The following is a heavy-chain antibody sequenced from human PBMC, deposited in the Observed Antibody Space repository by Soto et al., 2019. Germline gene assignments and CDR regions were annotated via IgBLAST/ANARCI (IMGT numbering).Heavy chain of an antibody. Sequence: SEPMPLPCSVVEGNSINLVCRWIRQPPGKGLEWIGYIYFGGTTQSNPSLKGRATISLDTSKNQFSLQLNSVTPEDTAVYCCARHNNGWLDFDFWGQGTLVTVSS. CDR2: IYFGGTT. CDR3: ARHNNGWLDFDF. J-gene: IGHJ4*02. D-gene: IGHD6-19*01. V-gene: IGHV4-59*08. CDR1: EGNSINLV.